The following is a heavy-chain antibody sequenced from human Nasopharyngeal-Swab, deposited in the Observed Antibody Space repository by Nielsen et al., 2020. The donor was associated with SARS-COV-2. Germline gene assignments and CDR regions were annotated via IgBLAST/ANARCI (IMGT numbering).Heavy chain of an antibody. CDR1: GGSISSPKW. CDR3: ARVPAGCSSTSCYLTD. J-gene: IGHJ4*02. V-gene: IGHV4-4*02. D-gene: IGHD2-2*01. CDR2: ISHSGLT. Sequence: SETLSLTCAVSGGSISSPKWWNWVRQPPGKGLEWIVEISHSGLTNYNPSLKSPVTISIDNSKNQFSLRLNSMTAADTAVYHCARVPAGCSSTSCYLTDCGQVILVTVSS.